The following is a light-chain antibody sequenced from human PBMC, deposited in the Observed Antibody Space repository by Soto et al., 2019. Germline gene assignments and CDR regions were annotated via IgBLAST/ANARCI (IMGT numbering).Light chain of an antibody. Sequence: EIVLTQSPGTLSLSPGERATLSCSASQTVSGDYLSWYRQKPGQAPRLLIYGASSRATGIPDRVSGSGSGTDFTLTISRLEPEDSAVYYCQQYGPSPYTFGQGNKREIK. J-gene: IGKJ2*01. V-gene: IGKV3-20*01. CDR2: GAS. CDR3: QQYGPSPYT. CDR1: QTVSGDY.